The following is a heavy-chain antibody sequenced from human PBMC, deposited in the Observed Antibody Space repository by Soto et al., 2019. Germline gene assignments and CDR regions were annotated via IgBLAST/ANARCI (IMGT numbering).Heavy chain of an antibody. V-gene: IGHV4-34*01. CDR2: INHSGST. CDR3: ARDYYVSSDYTTNWFDP. D-gene: IGHD3-22*01. J-gene: IGHJ5*02. Sequence: GSLRLSCAVYGGSFSGYYWSWIRQPPGKGLEWIGEINHSGSTNTNPSLKSRVTISVDTSKNQFSLKLTSVTAADTAVYSCARDYYVSSDYTTNWFDPWGQGTLLTVS. CDR1: GGSFSGYY.